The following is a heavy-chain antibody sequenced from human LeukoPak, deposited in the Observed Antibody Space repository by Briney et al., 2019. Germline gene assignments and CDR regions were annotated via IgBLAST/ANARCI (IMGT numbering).Heavy chain of an antibody. D-gene: IGHD4-17*01. V-gene: IGHV1-69*06. CDR3: ARGVTVTTRIYYYYYMDV. CDR1: GGTFSSYA. CDR2: IIPIFGTA. J-gene: IGHJ6*03. Sequence: SVKVSCKASGGTFSSYAISWVRQAPGQGLEWMGGIIPIFGTANYAQKFQGRVTITADKSTSTAYMELSSLRSEDTAVYYCARGVTVTTRIYYYYYMDVWGKGTTVTVSS.